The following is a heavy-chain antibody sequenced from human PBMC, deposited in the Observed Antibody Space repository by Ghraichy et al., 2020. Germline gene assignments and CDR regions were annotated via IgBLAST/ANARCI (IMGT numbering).Heavy chain of an antibody. CDR2: IDHTGST. CDR3: ARDNIALVTVSAASLFDS. Sequence: SETLSLTCAVYGGSFSGYFWSWIRQPPGKGLEWIGDIDHTGSTSYNPSLRSRVSISLDRSKNQLSLKVTSVTAADTAVYFCARDNIALVTVSAASLFDSWGQGTLVTVSS. V-gene: IGHV4-34*01. D-gene: IGHD2-2*01. CDR1: GGSFSGYF. J-gene: IGHJ4*02.